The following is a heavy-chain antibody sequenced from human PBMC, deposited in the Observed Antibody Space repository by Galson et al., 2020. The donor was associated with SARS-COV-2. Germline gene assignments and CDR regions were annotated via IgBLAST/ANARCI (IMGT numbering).Heavy chain of an antibody. CDR2: ISLDGSNE. D-gene: IGHD3-3*01. Sequence: GGSLRLSCVGSGFIFSSYAMHWVRQAPGKGLEWVAVISLDGSNEYHADSVKGRFTISRDNSKNTLYLQMNSLTAEDTAVYYCARDGPGRFLDWLNYWGQGTLVTVS. J-gene: IGHJ4*02. V-gene: IGHV3-30-3*01. CDR1: GFIFSSYA. CDR3: ARDGPGRFLDWLNY.